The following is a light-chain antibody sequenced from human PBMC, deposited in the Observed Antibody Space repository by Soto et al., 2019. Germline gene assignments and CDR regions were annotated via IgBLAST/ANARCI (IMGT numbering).Light chain of an antibody. CDR2: APS. V-gene: IGKV3-20*01. CDR3: YQYGSSPTT. J-gene: IGKJ5*01. CDR1: QSVTSNF. Sequence: EIVLTQSPGTLSLSPGERATLSCRASQSVTSNFLAWYQQRPGQSPRLLMFAPSSRATGIPDRFTGSGSGTDFTLTISSLEPEDCAMYYCYQYGSSPTTFGQGTRLDI.